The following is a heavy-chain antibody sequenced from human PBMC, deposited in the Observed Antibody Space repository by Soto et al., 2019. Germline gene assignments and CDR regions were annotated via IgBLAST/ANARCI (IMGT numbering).Heavy chain of an antibody. Sequence: SETLSLTCTVSGGSISSISYYWGRIRQPPGKGLEWIGSIYYSGSTYYNPSLKSRVTISVDTSKNQFSLKLSSVTAADTAVYYCASGYSGYVGPNGMDVWGQGTTVTVSS. CDR1: GGSISSISYY. CDR3: ASGYSGYVGPNGMDV. D-gene: IGHD5-12*01. V-gene: IGHV4-39*01. CDR2: IYYSGST. J-gene: IGHJ6*02.